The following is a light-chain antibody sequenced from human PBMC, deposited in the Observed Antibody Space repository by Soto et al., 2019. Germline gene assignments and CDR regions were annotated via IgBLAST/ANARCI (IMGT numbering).Light chain of an antibody. CDR3: NHYSGATTVT. J-gene: IGKJ2*01. V-gene: IGKV3-20*01. Sequence: LTPTPGTPSSSPGERAPVCCSTIQSLSYNYVAWYQQRLGQPPRLLIYSTSSRATGIPDGFSGSGSGTAFSLTISRLEPEDFAVYYCNHYSGATTVTFGQGTKVDIK. CDR1: QSLSYNY. CDR2: STS.